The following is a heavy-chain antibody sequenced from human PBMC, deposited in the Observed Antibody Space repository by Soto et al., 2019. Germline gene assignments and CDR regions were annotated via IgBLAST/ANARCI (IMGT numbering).Heavy chain of an antibody. J-gene: IGHJ6*02. CDR2: IYYSGST. CDR1: GGSISSSSYY. CDR3: AGQELGITSYYYYYGMDV. D-gene: IGHD7-27*01. V-gene: IGHV4-39*01. Sequence: LSLTCTVSGGSISSSSYYWGWIRQSPGKGLEWIGSIYYSGSTYYNPSLKSRVTISVDTSKNQFSLKLSSVTAADTAVYYCAGQELGITSYYYYYGMDVWGQGTTVTVSS.